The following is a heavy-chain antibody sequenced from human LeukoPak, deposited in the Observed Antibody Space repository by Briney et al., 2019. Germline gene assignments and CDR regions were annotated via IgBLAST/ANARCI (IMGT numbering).Heavy chain of an antibody. V-gene: IGHV4-39*07. CDR2: IYYSGST. CDR3: ASPIALYDSSGYRFDY. D-gene: IGHD3-22*01. CDR1: GDSISSSSYY. J-gene: IGHJ4*02. Sequence: SSETLSLTCTISGDSISSSSYYWGWIRQPPGKGLEWIGSIYYSGSTYYNPSLKSRVTISVDTSKNQFSLKLSSVTAADTAVYYCASPIALYDSSGYRFDYWGQGTLVTVSS.